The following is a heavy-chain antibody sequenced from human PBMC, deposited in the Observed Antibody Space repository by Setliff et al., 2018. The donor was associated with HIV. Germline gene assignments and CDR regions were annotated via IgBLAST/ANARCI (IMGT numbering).Heavy chain of an antibody. CDR1: GGSVSSSSYY. CDR3: ARETYYYDNSGHNWFDP. Sequence: SETLSLTCSVSGGSVSSSSYYWTWIRQPAGKGLEWIGHLHSSGDAYYGPSLKSRVAMSLDTSKNQFSLRLNSVTAADTAVYYCARETYYYDNSGHNWFDPWGQGTLVTVSS. CDR2: LHSSGDA. V-gene: IGHV4-61*09. D-gene: IGHD3-22*01. J-gene: IGHJ5*02.